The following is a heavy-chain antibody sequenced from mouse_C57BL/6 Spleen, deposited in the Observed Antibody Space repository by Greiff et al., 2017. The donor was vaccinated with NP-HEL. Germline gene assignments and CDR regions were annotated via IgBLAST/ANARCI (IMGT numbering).Heavy chain of an antibody. CDR2: IYPGDGDT. D-gene: IGHD1-1*01. V-gene: IGHV1-80*01. CDR3: ARSDYYYGSSYGYFDV. CDR1: GYAFSSYW. J-gene: IGHJ1*03. Sequence: VKVVESGAELVKPGASVKISCKASGYAFSSYWMNWVKQRPGKGLEWIGQIYPGDGDTNYNGKFKGKATLTADKSSSTAYMQRSSLTSEDSAVYFCARSDYYYGSSYGYFDVWGTGTTVTVSS.